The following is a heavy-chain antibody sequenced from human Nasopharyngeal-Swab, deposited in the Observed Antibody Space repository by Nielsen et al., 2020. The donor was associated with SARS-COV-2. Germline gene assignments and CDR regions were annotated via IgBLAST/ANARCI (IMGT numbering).Heavy chain of an antibody. CDR2: ISYDGSNK. J-gene: IGHJ6*03. Sequence: GGSLRLSCAASGFTFSSYGMHWVRQAPGKGLEWVAVISYDGSNKYYADSVKGRFTISRDNSKNTLYLQMNSLRAEDTAVYYCAKVETVVVPAAILVYYYMDVWGKGTTVTVSS. CDR1: GFTFSSYG. V-gene: IGHV3-30*18. CDR3: AKVETVVVPAAILVYYYMDV. D-gene: IGHD2-2*02.